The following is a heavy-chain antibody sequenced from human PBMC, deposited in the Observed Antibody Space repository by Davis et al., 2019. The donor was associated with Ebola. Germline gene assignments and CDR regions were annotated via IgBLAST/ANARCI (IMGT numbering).Heavy chain of an antibody. V-gene: IGHV3-30*02. CDR2: IWYDGSNK. J-gene: IGHJ4*02. D-gene: IGHD6-19*01. Sequence: GGSLRLSCAASGFTFSSYGMHWVRQAPGKGLEWVAVIWYDGSNKYYADSVKGRFTISRDNSKNTLYLQMNSLGAEDTAVYYCAKDWAAAVAGDYWGQGTLATVSS. CDR3: AKDWAAAVAGDY. CDR1: GFTFSSYG.